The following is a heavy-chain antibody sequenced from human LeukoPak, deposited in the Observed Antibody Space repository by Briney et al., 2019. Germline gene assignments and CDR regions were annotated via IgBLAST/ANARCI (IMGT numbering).Heavy chain of an antibody. CDR2: INHSGST. CDR1: GFNFKNYE. Sequence: GSLRLSCTVSGFNFKNYEMKWIRQPPGKGLEGIGEINHSGSTNYNPSLKSRVTISVATSKNQFSLKLSSVTAADTAVYYCARAGSGSYYYYYYYMDVWGKGTTVTISS. D-gene: IGHD3-10*01. V-gene: IGHV4-34*01. CDR3: ARAGSGSYYYYYYYMDV. J-gene: IGHJ6*03.